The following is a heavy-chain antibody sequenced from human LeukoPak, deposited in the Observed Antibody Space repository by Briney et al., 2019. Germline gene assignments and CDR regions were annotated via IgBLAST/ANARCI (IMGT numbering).Heavy chain of an antibody. Sequence: KPGGSLRLSCAASGFTFSAYSMNWVRQAPGKGLEWVSSISGSSPYIYYADSVKGRFTISRDNAKNSLYLQMNSLRAEDTAVYYCAKRVSGWYWVDYWGQGTLVAVSS. V-gene: IGHV3-21*01. CDR2: ISGSSPYI. CDR3: AKRVSGWYWVDY. J-gene: IGHJ4*02. D-gene: IGHD6-19*01. CDR1: GFTFSAYS.